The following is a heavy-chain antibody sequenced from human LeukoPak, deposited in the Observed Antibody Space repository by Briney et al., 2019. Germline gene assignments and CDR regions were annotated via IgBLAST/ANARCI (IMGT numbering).Heavy chain of an antibody. Sequence: SGGSLRLSCAASGFTFSSYAMHWVRQAPGKGLEWVAVISYDGSNKYYADSVKGRFTISRDNSKNTLYLQMNSLRAEDTAVYYCARDIGVVGDVDIVAWTSGSDYWGQGTLVTVSS. J-gene: IGHJ4*02. V-gene: IGHV3-30-3*01. D-gene: IGHD5-12*01. CDR1: GFTFSSYA. CDR3: ARDIGVVGDVDIVAWTSGSDY. CDR2: ISYDGSNK.